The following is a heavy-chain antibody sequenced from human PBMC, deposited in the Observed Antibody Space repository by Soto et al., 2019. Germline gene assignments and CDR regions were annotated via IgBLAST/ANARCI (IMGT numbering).Heavy chain of an antibody. CDR1: GFTFSSYA. V-gene: IGHV3-30-3*01. CDR3: ARAYEGDYFDY. D-gene: IGHD3-16*01. Sequence: QVQLVESGGGVVQPGRSLRLSCAASGFTFSSYAMHWVRQAPGKGLEWVAVISYDGSNKYYADSVKGRFTISRDNSKNALYLQMNILRAEDTALYYCARAYEGDYFDYWGQGSLVTVYS. J-gene: IGHJ4*02. CDR2: ISYDGSNK.